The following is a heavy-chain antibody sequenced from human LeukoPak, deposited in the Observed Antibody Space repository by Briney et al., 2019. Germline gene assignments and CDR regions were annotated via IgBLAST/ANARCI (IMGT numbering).Heavy chain of an antibody. V-gene: IGHV3-13*01. J-gene: IGHJ4*02. CDR1: GFTFSSYD. D-gene: IGHD3-3*01. CDR2: IGTAGDT. CDR3: ARGGSYYDFWRGGVNY. Sequence: GGSLRLSCAASGFTFSSYDMHWVRQATGKGLEWVSAIGTAGDTYYPGSVKGRFTISRENAMNSLYLQMNSLRAGDTAVYYCARGGSYYDFWRGGVNYWGQGTLVTVSS.